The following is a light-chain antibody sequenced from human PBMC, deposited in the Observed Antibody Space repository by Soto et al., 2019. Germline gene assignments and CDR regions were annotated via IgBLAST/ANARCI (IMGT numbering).Light chain of an antibody. CDR1: QSIISNF. Sequence: EIVFTQAPGTLSLSPGETASLSCWASQSIISNFLAWYQQRRGQPPSLLIYDLSRRASGIPARFTGSGSGTDFTLTISRVEPEDSAVYYCQQTFHSPITFGQGTRLEI. V-gene: IGKV3-20*01. J-gene: IGKJ2*01. CDR2: DLS. CDR3: QQTFHSPIT.